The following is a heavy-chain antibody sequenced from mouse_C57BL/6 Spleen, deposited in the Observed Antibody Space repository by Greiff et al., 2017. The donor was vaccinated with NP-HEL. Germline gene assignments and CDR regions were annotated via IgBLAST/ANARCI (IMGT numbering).Heavy chain of an antibody. J-gene: IGHJ4*01. Sequence: VQLQQPGAELVMPGASVKLSCKASGYTFTSYWMHWVKQRPGHGLEWIGEIYPSDSYTNYNQKFKGKSTLTADKSSSTAYMQLSSLTSEDSAVYYCARRGYGSSFMDYWGQGTSVTVSS. CDR2: IYPSDSYT. V-gene: IGHV1-69*01. D-gene: IGHD1-1*01. CDR1: GYTFTSYW. CDR3: ARRGYGSSFMDY.